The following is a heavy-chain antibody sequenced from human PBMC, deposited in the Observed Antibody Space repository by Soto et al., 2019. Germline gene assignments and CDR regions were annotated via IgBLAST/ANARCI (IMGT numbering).Heavy chain of an antibody. D-gene: IGHD1-1*01. CDR2: IDSDGSST. V-gene: IGHV3-74*01. CDR3: GRDYPGNGIDY. Sequence: EVQLVESGGGLVQPGGSLRLSCAASGFTFSSNWMHWVRQAPGKGLVWVSHIDSDGSSTTYADSVKGRFTISRDNAMNTPYLQMNSLRAEDTGVYYCGRDYPGNGIDYWGQGTLVTVSS. J-gene: IGHJ4*02. CDR1: GFTFSSNW.